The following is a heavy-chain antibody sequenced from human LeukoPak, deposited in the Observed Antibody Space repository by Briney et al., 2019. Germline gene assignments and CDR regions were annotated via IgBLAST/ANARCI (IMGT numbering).Heavy chain of an antibody. J-gene: IGHJ4*02. CDR3: ARGALKLLWFREPSFCYFDY. Sequence: ASVKVSCKASGYTFTGYYMHWVRQAPGQGLEWIGWINPNSGGTNYAQKFQGMVTMTRDTASSPADMELSRLRSDAKDVYYCARGALKLLWFREPSFCYFDYWGQGILVNVSS. V-gene: IGHV1-2*02. CDR2: INPNSGGT. CDR1: GYTFTGYY. D-gene: IGHD3-10*01.